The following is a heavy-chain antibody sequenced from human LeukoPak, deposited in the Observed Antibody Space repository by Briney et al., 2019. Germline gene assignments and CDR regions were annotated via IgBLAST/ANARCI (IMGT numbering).Heavy chain of an antibody. J-gene: IGHJ3*02. V-gene: IGHV4-4*08. CDR1: GGSISYHY. D-gene: IGHD5-24*01. CDR2: IYNSGST. CDR3: ARDIEMATTNGAFDI. Sequence: SETLSLTCTVSGGSISYHYWSWIRQPPGKGLEWIGYIYNSGSTNYNPSLTSRVTISVDTSKNQFSLKLSSVTAADTAVYYCARDIEMATTNGAFDIWGQGTMVTVSS.